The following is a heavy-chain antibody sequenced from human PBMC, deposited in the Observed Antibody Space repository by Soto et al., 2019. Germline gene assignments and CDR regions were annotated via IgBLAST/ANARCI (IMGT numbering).Heavy chain of an antibody. CDR1: GYTFTSCA. V-gene: IGHV1-3*01. CDR2: INAGNGNT. J-gene: IGHJ6*02. CDR3: ARGSGGYLYYYYGMDV. Sequence: QVQLVQSGAEVKKPGASVKVSCKASGYTFTSCAMHWVRQAPGQRLEWMGWINAGNGNTKYSQKFQGRVTITRDTSASTAYMELSSLRSEDTAVYYCARGSGGYLYYYYGMDVWGQGTTVTVSS. D-gene: IGHD1-26*01.